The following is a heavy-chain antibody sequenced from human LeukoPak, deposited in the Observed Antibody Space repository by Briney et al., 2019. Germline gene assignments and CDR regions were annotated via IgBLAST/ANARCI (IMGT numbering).Heavy chain of an antibody. CDR1: GYTFTSYG. Sequence: ASVKVSCKASGYTFTSYGISWVRQAPGQGLEWMGWISAYNGNTNYAQKLQGRVTMTTDTSTSTAYMELRSLRSDDTAVYYCARDGYCSSTSCCSSWAFDYWGQGTLVTVSS. J-gene: IGHJ4*02. CDR3: ARDGYCSSTSCCSSWAFDY. V-gene: IGHV1-18*01. CDR2: ISAYNGNT. D-gene: IGHD2-2*03.